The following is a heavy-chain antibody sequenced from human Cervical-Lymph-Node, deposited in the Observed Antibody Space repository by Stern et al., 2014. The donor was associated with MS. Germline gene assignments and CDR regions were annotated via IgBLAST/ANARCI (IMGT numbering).Heavy chain of an antibody. CDR3: AKGRVEHGSSIDAFDS. CDR2: ISYDGSEE. Sequence: VQLVESGGGVVQPGMSLRISCEASGFTFNTYAMHWVRQAPGKGLEWVTTISYDGSEEFYTESVKGLFTVSRDNSKNSKSTMYLQMRSLRTEDTALYYCAKGRVEHGSSIDAFDSWGQGTLVTVSS. V-gene: IGHV3-30*18. J-gene: IGHJ3*01. D-gene: IGHD1/OR15-1a*01. CDR1: GFTFNTYA.